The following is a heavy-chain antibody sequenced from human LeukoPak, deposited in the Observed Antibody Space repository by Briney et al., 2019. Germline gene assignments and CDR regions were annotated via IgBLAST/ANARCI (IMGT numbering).Heavy chain of an antibody. V-gene: IGHV4-34*01. J-gene: IGHJ4*02. CDR2: INHSGST. Sequence: PSETLSLTCAVYGGSFSGYYWSWIRQPPGEGLEWIGEINHSGSTNYNPSLKSRVTISVDTSKNQFSLKLSSVTAADTAVYYCARGAYCTNGVCYTRNYFDYWGQGTLVTVSS. D-gene: IGHD2-8*01. CDR1: GGSFSGYY. CDR3: ARGAYCTNGVCYTRNYFDY.